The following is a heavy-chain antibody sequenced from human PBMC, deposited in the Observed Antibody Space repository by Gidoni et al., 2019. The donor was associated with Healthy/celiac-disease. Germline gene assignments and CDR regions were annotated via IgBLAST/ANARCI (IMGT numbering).Heavy chain of an antibody. J-gene: IGHJ4*02. V-gene: IGHV4-34*01. CDR1: GGSFRGYY. D-gene: IGHD6-13*01. CDR2: INHSGST. Sequence: QVQLQQWGAGLWRPSETLSLTCAVYGGSFRGYYWSWIRQPPGKGLEWIGEINHSGSTTYHPSLKSRVTISVDTSKKQFSLKLSSVTAADTAVYYCARAAAPRGAFDYWGQGTLVTVSS. CDR3: ARAAAPRGAFDY.